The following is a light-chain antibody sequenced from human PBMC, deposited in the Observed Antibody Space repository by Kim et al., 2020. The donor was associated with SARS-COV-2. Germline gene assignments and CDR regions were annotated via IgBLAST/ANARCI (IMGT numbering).Light chain of an antibody. J-gene: IGLJ2*01. V-gene: IGLV3-19*01. CDR3: NSRDSNDNVV. CDR2: GKN. Sequence: SSELTQDPAVSVALGQTVRITCQGDSLRSYYATWYQQKPGQAPIVVIYGKNNRPSGIPDRFSGSSSGNTASLTITGTQAGAEADYYCNSRDSNDNVVFGG. CDR1: SLRSYY.